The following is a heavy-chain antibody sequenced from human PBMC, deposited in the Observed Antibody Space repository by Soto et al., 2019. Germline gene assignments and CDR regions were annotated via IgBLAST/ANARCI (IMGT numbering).Heavy chain of an antibody. CDR1: GGSLSGYY. CDR2: INHSGST. CDR3: ARGWGRIFDY. J-gene: IGHJ4*02. Sequence: QVQLQQWGAGLLKPSETLSLTCAVYGGSLSGYYWSWIRQPPGKGLEWIGEINHSGSTNYNPSLKSRVTISVDTSKNQFSLKLSSVTAADTAVYYCARGWGRIFDYWGQGTPVTVSS. D-gene: IGHD7-27*01. V-gene: IGHV4-34*01.